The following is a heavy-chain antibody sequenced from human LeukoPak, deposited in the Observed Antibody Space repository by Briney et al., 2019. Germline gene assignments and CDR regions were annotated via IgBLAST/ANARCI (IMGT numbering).Heavy chain of an antibody. CDR2: IYSGGST. CDR3: ARDTNNGLDV. V-gene: IGHV3-66*01. CDR1: GFTVSSKY. D-gene: IGHD1-14*01. J-gene: IGHJ6*02. Sequence: GGSLRLSCAASGFTVSSKYMSWVRQAPGKGLEWVSVIYSGGSTYYADSVKGRLTISRDNSKNTVDLQMNSLRVEDTAVYYCARDTNNGLDVWGRGTTVTVSS.